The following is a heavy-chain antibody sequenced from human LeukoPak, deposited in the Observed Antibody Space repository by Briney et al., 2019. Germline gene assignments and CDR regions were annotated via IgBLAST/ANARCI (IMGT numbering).Heavy chain of an antibody. CDR3: ASRVDDILTGYPI. Sequence: SETLSLTCTVSGGSISSYYWSWIRQPPGKGLEWIGYIYYSGSTNYNPSLKSRVTISVGTSKNQFSLKLSSVTAADTAVYYCASRVDDILTGYPIWGQGTLVIVSS. D-gene: IGHD3-9*01. CDR1: GGSISSYY. J-gene: IGHJ4*02. V-gene: IGHV4-59*08. CDR2: IYYSGST.